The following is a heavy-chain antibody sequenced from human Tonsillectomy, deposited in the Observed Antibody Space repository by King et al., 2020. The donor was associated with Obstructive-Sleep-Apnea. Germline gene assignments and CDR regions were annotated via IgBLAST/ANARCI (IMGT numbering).Heavy chain of an antibody. V-gene: IGHV1-3*01. CDR2: INAGNGDT. CDR3: ARDVISTRWTDYYGMDV. J-gene: IGHJ6*02. Sequence: QLVQSGAEVKKPGASVKVSCKASGYTFTNYAIHWVRQAPGQRLEWMGGINAGNGDTKFSQKFQGRVTITRDTSASTAYMELSSLRSEDTAVYYCARDVISTRWTDYYGMDVWGQGTTVTVSS. CDR1: GYTFTNYA. D-gene: IGHD2-15*01.